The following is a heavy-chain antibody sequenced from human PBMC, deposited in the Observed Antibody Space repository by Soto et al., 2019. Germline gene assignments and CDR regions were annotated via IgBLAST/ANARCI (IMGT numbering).Heavy chain of an antibody. CDR3: ARHSYCSSTSCYTVYYYGVDV. CDR2: IDPSDSYT. D-gene: IGHD2-2*02. J-gene: IGHJ6*02. V-gene: IGHV5-10-1*01. CDR1: GYSFTSYW. Sequence: GESLKISCKGSGYSFTSYWISRVRQMPGKGLEWMGRIDPSDSYTNYSPSFQGHVTISADKSISTAYLQWSSLKASDTAMYYCARHSYCSSTSCYTVYYYGVDVWGQGTTVTVSS.